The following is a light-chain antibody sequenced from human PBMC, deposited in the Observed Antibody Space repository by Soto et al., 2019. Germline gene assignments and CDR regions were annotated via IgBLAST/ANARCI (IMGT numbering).Light chain of an antibody. Sequence: DIQLTQSPSFLSASVGDRVTITCRASQGISSYLAWYQQKPGKAPKLLIYAASTLESEVPSRFSGSGSGTEFTLTISSLQPEDFATYYCQQPHYYPAFGPGTKVDIK. V-gene: IGKV1-9*01. CDR1: QGISSY. CDR2: AAS. CDR3: QQPHYYPA. J-gene: IGKJ3*01.